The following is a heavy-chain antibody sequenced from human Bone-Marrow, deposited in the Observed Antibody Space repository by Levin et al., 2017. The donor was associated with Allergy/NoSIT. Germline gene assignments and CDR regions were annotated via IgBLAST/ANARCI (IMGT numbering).Heavy chain of an antibody. Sequence: PGGSLRLSCAASGFTFSSYRMNWVRQAPGKGLEWVSSISTSSTFIYYADSVKGRFTISRDNANSSLFLQMNSLRAEDTAVYFCVRFDYSKSSGYDYWGQGTLVTVSS. J-gene: IGHJ4*02. CDR3: VRFDYSKSSGYDY. CDR2: ISTSSTFI. CDR1: GFTFSSYR. D-gene: IGHD3-22*01. V-gene: IGHV3-21*06.